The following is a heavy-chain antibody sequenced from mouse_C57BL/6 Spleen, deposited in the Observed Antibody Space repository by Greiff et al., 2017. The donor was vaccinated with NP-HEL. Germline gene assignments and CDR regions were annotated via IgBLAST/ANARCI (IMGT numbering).Heavy chain of an antibody. Sequence: EVQGVESGPGLAKPSQTLSLTCSVTGYSITSDYWNWIRKFPGNKLEYMGYISYSGSTYYNPSLKSRISITRDTSKNQYYLQLNSVTTEDTATYYCARTLHYYGSSPWYFDVWGTVTTVTVSS. V-gene: IGHV3-8*01. J-gene: IGHJ1*03. CDR3: ARTLHYYGSSPWYFDV. CDR1: GYSITSDY. D-gene: IGHD1-1*01. CDR2: ISYSGST.